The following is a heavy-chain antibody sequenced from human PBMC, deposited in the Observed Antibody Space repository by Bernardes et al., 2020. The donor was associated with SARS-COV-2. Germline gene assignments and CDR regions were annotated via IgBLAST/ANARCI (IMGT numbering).Heavy chain of an antibody. J-gene: IGHJ6*02. Sequence: GGSLRLSCAASGLTVTTTYMSWVRQAPGKGLEWVSIIYASGKTFHASSVKGRFAISTDYSKNTLYLQMNSLRTEDTAVYYCAASNSNVPTGYYYYYYGTDFWCQGTTVIVSS. V-gene: IGHV3-53*01. CDR2: IYASGKT. CDR1: GLTVTTTY. D-gene: IGHD5-18*01. CDR3: AASNSNVPTGYYYYYYGTDF.